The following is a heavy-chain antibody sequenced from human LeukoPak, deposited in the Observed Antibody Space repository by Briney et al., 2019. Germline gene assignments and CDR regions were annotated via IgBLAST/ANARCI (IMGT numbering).Heavy chain of an antibody. J-gene: IGHJ4*02. Sequence: GGSLRLSCAASGFTFSSYAMSWVRQAPGKGLEWVSSIGSSGSYIYYADSVKGRFTISRDNAKNSLYLQMNSLRAEDTAVYYCARDIGDAAFHWGQGTLVTVSS. D-gene: IGHD4-17*01. CDR3: ARDIGDAAFH. V-gene: IGHV3-21*01. CDR1: GFTFSSYA. CDR2: IGSSGSYI.